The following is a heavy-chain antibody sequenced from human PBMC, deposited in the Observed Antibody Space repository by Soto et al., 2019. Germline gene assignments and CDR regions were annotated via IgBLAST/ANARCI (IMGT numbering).Heavy chain of an antibody. CDR2: AYPHAATT. V-gene: IGHV1-46*03. D-gene: IGHD2-8*01. Sequence: ASVKVSCKASGYIFTSYYIHWVRQAPGQGLEYLGVAYPHAATTSVAQKFQGRITVTMDTSTSTVHMELTSLTPEDTAVYYCARERERAYYFDPWGQGTLVTVSS. CDR3: ARERERAYYFDP. J-gene: IGHJ5*02. CDR1: GYIFTSYY.